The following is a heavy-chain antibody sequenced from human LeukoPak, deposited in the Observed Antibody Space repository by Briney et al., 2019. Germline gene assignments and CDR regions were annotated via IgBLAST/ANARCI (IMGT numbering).Heavy chain of an antibody. D-gene: IGHD4-17*01. V-gene: IGHV3-21*01. CDR3: ARDLMGYGDYVRAFDI. J-gene: IGHJ3*02. Sequence: GGSLRLSCAASGFTFSSYSMNWVRQAPGKGLEWVSSISSSSSYIYYADSVKGRFTISRDNAKNSLYLQMNSPRAEDTAVYYCARDLMGYGDYVRAFDIWGQGTMVTVSS. CDR2: ISSSSSYI. CDR1: GFTFSSYS.